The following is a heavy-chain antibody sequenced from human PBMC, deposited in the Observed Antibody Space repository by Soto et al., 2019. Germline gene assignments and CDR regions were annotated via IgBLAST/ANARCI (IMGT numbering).Heavy chain of an antibody. J-gene: IGHJ6*02. V-gene: IGHV3-66*01. D-gene: IGHD6-19*01. CDR3: ARDRGLIAVADYYYYGMDV. CDR1: GFTVSSNY. Sequence: EVQLVESGGGLVQPGGSLRLSCAASGFTVSSNYMSWVRQAPGKGLEWVSVIYSGGSTYYADSVKGRFTISRDNSKNTLYLQMNSLRAEDTAVYYCARDRGLIAVADYYYYGMDVWGQGTTVTVSS. CDR2: IYSGGST.